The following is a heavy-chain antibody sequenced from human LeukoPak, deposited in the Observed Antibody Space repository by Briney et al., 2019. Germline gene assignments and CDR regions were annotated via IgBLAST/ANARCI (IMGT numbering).Heavy chain of an antibody. J-gene: IGHJ6*02. D-gene: IGHD5-18*01. CDR3: ARGGIQLWRTQGYGMDV. CDR2: ISSSSSYI. CDR1: GFSVSGND. V-gene: IGHV3-21*01. Sequence: PGGSLRLSCAASGFSVSGNDMHWVRQAPGKGLEWVSSISSSSSYIYYADSAKGRFTISRDNAKNSLYLQMNSLRAEDTAVYYCARGGIQLWRTQGYGMDVWGQGTTVTVSS.